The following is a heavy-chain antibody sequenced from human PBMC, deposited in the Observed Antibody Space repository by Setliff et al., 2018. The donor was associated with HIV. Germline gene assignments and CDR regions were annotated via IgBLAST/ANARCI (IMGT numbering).Heavy chain of an antibody. CDR1: GYSISSGFY. J-gene: IGHJ6*02. D-gene: IGHD4-17*01. V-gene: IGHV4-38-2*02. CDR2: IYHSGST. CDR3: ARDDYGALYGMDV. Sequence: PSETLSLTCAVYGYSISSGFYWGWIRQPPGKGLEWLGSIYHSGSTNYNPSLKSRVTISVDTSKNQFSLKLSSVTAADTAVYYCARDDYGALYGMDVWGQGTTVTVSS.